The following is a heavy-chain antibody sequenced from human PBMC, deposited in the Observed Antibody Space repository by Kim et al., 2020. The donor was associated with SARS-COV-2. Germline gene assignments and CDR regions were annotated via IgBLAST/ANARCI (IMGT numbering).Heavy chain of an antibody. CDR3: AKDQGSGYGGDAFDI. CDR1: GITFSTYG. Sequence: GGSLRLSCAASGITFSTYGMHWVRQAPGKGLEWVAVISNDGDNGHYADSVKGRFTISRDNSKNTLYLQMNSLRAEDTAVYFCAKDQGSGYGGDAFDIWGQGTMVTVSS. CDR2: ISNDGDNG. J-gene: IGHJ3*02. V-gene: IGHV3-30*18. D-gene: IGHD5-12*01.